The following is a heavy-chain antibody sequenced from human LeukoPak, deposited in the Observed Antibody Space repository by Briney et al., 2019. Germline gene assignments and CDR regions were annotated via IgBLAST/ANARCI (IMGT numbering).Heavy chain of an antibody. J-gene: IGHJ4*02. CDR1: GGSISSGGYS. CDR2: IYNSGST. CDR3: ARAGVTMVREFDY. Sequence: SQTLSLTCAVSGGSISSGGYSWNWIRQPPGKGLEWIGYIYNSGSTSYNPSLKSRVTMSVDTPKNQFSLKVSSVTAADTAVYYCARAGVTMVREFDYWGQGTLVTVSS. V-gene: IGHV4-30-4*07. D-gene: IGHD3-10*01.